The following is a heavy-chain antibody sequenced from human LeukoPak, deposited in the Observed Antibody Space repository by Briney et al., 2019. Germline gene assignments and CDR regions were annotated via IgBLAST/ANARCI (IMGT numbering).Heavy chain of an antibody. J-gene: IGHJ4*02. Sequence: GGSLRLSCAASGFTFTNYTMGWVGQAPGKGLEWVSAISSSGGSTYYADSVKGRFTISRDSSKNSLYLQMNSLRAEDTAVYYGSTAKFDNWGQGTLVTVSS. CDR3: STAKFDN. V-gene: IGHV3-23*01. CDR1: GFTFTNYT. CDR2: ISSSGGST.